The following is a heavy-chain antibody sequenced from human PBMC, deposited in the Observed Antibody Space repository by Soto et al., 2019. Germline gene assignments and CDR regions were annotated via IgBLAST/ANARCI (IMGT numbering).Heavy chain of an antibody. J-gene: IGHJ6*02. D-gene: IGHD3-3*01. Sequence: ASVKVSCKASGYTFTSYGISWVRQAPGQGLEWMGWISAYNGNTNYAQKLQGRVTMTTDTSTSTAYMELRSLRSDDTAVYYCARDPPTPYYDFWSGSGRTYYYYGMDVWGQGTTVPVSS. V-gene: IGHV1-18*01. CDR3: ARDPPTPYYDFWSGSGRTYYYYGMDV. CDR2: ISAYNGNT. CDR1: GYTFTSYG.